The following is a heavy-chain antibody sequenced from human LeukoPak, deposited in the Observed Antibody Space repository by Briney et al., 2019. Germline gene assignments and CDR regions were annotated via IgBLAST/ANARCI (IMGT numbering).Heavy chain of an antibody. CDR3: ARDLIYYDSSGYHNDAFDI. D-gene: IGHD3-22*01. V-gene: IGHV4-4*08. Sequence: PSETLSLTCTVSGGSISSYYWNWIRQPPGKGLEWIGYIYNSGSTNNNPSLKSRVTISVDTSKKQFPLNLTSVTAADTAVYYCARDLIYYDSSGYHNDAFDIWGQGTMVTVSS. CDR1: GGSISSYY. CDR2: IYNSGST. J-gene: IGHJ3*02.